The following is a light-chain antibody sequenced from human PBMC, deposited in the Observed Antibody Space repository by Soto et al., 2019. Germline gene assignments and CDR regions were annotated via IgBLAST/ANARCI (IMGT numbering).Light chain of an antibody. Sequence: DVVLTQSPLSLPVTLGQPASISCRSSQSLVHCDGIFYVNWFHQRPGQSLRRLIYKVSNRDYGVPDRSSGRGSGTDFILEISRWESEDGVVYYCMQGARWPYTFGQETKLESK. CDR3: MQGARWPYT. CDR1: QSLVHCDGIFY. J-gene: IGKJ2*01. V-gene: IGKV2-30*02. CDR2: KVS.